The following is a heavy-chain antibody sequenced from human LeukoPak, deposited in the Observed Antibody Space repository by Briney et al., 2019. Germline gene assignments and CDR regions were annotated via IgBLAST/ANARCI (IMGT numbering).Heavy chain of an antibody. V-gene: IGHV4-61*02. CDR3: ARVILGSSSWLYYYYMDV. J-gene: IGHJ6*03. CDR1: GGSISSGSYY. Sequence: PSETLSLTCTVSGGSISSGSYYWSWIRQPAGKGLEWIGRIYTSGSTNYNPSLKSRVTISVDTSKNQFSLKLSSVTAADTAVYYCARVILGSSSWLYYYYMDVWGKGTTVTVSS. D-gene: IGHD6-13*01. CDR2: IYTSGST.